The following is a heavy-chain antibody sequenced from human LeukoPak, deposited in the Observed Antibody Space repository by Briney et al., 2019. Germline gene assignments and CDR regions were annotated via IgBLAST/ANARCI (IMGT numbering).Heavy chain of an antibody. D-gene: IGHD6-13*01. CDR2: IKQDGSEE. CDR3: AREDGVSSSWYGVYYYYYGMDV. J-gene: IGHJ6*02. Sequence: GGSLRLSCAASGFTFSSYWMSWVRQAPGKGLEWVANIKQDGSEEYYVDSVKGRFTISRDNAKNSLYLQMNSLRAEDTAVYYCAREDGVSSSWYGVYYYYYGMDVWGQGTTVTVSS. CDR1: GFTFSSYW. V-gene: IGHV3-7*01.